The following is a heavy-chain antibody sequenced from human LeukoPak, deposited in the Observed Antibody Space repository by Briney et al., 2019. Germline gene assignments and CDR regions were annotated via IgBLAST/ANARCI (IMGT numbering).Heavy chain of an antibody. CDR3: ARDKDGSSGYYYDY. D-gene: IGHD3-22*01. CDR1: GFSVTNNY. J-gene: IGHJ4*02. CDR2: FYVGGAT. Sequence: PGGSLRLSCAVSGFSVTNNYMSWVRQAPGKGLEWVSVFYVGGATYYADSVKGRFTISRDNSENTLYLQMKSLRAEDTALYYCARDKDGSSGYYYDYWGQGTLVSVSS. V-gene: IGHV3-53*01.